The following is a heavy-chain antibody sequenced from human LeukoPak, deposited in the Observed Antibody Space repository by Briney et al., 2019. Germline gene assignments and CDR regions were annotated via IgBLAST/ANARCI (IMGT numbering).Heavy chain of an antibody. CDR3: ARDPEALDY. J-gene: IGHJ4*02. V-gene: IGHV3-48*02. Sequence: GGSLRLSCAASGFTFSGYSMNWVRQAPGKGLEWVAYLRSSGDTIYYADSVKGRFTISRDIAKNSLYLQMSSLRDEDTAVYYCARDPEALDYWGLGTLVTVSS. CDR2: LRSSGDTI. CDR1: GFTFSGYS.